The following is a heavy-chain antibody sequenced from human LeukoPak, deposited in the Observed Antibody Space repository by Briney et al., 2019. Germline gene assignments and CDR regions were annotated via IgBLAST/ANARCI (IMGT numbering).Heavy chain of an antibody. V-gene: IGHV3-23*01. CDR3: AGRSDSSGWYAGGVIDY. CDR1: GFIYCSYA. CDR2: ISGIGGRT. D-gene: IGHD6-19*01. Sequence: PGGSLRLSCAASGFIYCSYAMYGVGPAPGRGVDGVSGISGIGGRTYYVASVQGRFTISRDHSKNTLHLEMNSLRAQDTAVYYCAGRSDSSGWYAGGVIDYWGQGPLVSVPS. J-gene: IGHJ4*02.